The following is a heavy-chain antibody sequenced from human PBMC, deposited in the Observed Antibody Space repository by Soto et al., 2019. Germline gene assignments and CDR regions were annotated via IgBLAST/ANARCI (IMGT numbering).Heavy chain of an antibody. CDR2: IYSTGST. CDR3: AREKGYYYPGLDV. J-gene: IGHJ6*02. CDR1: GGSISGHY. D-gene: IGHD3-10*01. Sequence: SETLSLTCSVSGGSISGHYWTWIRQPAGKGLEWIGRIYSTGSTNYNPSFESRVTMSVDTSKNRVSLILTSVTAADTAVYYCAREKGYYYPGLDVWGQGTTVTVSS. V-gene: IGHV4-4*07.